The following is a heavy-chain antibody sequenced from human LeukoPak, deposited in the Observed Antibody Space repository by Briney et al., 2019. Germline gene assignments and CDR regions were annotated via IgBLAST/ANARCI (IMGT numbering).Heavy chain of an antibody. CDR3: AREATYYYGSGSSGPFDY. CDR2: ISYDGSNK. V-gene: IGHV3-30-3*01. D-gene: IGHD3-10*01. J-gene: IGHJ4*02. CDR1: GFTFSSYA. Sequence: GGSLRLSCAASGFTFSSYAMHWVRQAPGKGLEWVAVISYDGSNKYYADSVKGRFTISRDNSKNTLYLQMNSLRAEDTAVYYCAREATYYYGSGSSGPFDYWGQGTLVTVSS.